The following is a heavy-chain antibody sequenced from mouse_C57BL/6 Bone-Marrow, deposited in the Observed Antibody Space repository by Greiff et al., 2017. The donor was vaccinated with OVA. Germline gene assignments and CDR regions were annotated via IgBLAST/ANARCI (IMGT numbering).Heavy chain of an antibody. Sequence: VQLQQPGAELVRPGTSVKLSCKASGYTFTSYWMHWVKQRPGQGLEWIGVIDPSDSYTNYNQKFKGKATLTLDTSSSTAYMQLSSLTSEDSAVYYCARNYGNFYWYFDVWGTGTTVTVSS. CDR3: ARNYGNFYWYFDV. CDR2: IDPSDSYT. J-gene: IGHJ1*03. D-gene: IGHD2-1*01. CDR1: GYTFTSYW. V-gene: IGHV1-59*01.